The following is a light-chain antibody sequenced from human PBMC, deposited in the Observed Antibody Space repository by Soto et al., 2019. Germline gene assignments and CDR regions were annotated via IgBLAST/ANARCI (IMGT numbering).Light chain of an antibody. CDR1: SSDVGGYNY. CDR2: DVS. J-gene: IGLJ1*01. Sequence: QSALTQPRSVSGSPGQSVTISSTGTSSDVGGYNYVSWYQQHPGKAPKLMIYDVSKRPSGVPDRFSGSKSGNTASLTISGLQAEDEADYYCCSYAGSSLYVFGTGTKVTVL. CDR3: CSYAGSSLYV. V-gene: IGLV2-11*01.